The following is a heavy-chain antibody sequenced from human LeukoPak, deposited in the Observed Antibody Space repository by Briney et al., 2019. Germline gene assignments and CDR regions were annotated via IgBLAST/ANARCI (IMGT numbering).Heavy chain of an antibody. D-gene: IGHD2-15*01. CDR2: IYYSGST. V-gene: IGHV4-39*01. J-gene: IGHJ5*02. CDR1: GGSISSSSYY. CDR3: ASMVAYCSGGSCLPGWFDP. Sequence: SETLSLTCTVSGGSISSSSYYWGWIRQPPGKGLEWIGSIYYSGSTYYNPSLKSRVTISVDTSKNQFSLKLSSVTAADTAVYYCASMVAYCSGGSCLPGWFDPWGQGTLVTVSS.